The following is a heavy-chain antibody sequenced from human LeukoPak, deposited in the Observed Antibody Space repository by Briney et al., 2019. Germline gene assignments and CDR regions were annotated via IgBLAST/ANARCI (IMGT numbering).Heavy chain of an antibody. CDR1: GGSISSGDYY. Sequence: PSETLSLTCTVSGGSISSGDYYWSWIRPPPGKGLEWIGYIYYSGSTYYNPSLKSRVTISVDTSKNQFSLKLSSVTAADTAVYYCARVGTRDAFDIWGQGTMVTVSS. CDR2: IYYSGST. J-gene: IGHJ3*02. CDR3: ARVGTRDAFDI. V-gene: IGHV4-30-4*08. D-gene: IGHD1-1*01.